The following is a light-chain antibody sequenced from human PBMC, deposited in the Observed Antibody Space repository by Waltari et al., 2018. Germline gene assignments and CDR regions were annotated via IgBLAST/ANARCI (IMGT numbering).Light chain of an antibody. Sequence: EIVLTQSPGTLSLPPGARATLSCRASQSVSSSYLAWYQQKPGQAPRLLIYGASSRATGIPDRFSGSGSGTDFTLTISRLEPEDFAVYYCQQYGSSSWTFGQGTKVGIK. CDR2: GAS. V-gene: IGKV3-20*01. J-gene: IGKJ1*01. CDR3: QQYGSSSWT. CDR1: QSVSSSY.